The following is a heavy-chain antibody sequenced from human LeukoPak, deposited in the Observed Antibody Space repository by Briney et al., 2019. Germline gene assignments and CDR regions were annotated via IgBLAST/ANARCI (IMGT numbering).Heavy chain of an antibody. CDR1: GFTFSSYT. J-gene: IGHJ6*03. Sequence: GGSLRLSCAASGFTFSSYTMNWVRQAPGKGLEWVSSISTSSSYIYYADSVKGRFTISRDNAKNSLYLQMNSLRAEDTAVYYCAREGSYYYMDVWGKGTTVTISS. CDR3: AREGSYYYMDV. CDR2: ISTSSSYI. V-gene: IGHV3-21*01.